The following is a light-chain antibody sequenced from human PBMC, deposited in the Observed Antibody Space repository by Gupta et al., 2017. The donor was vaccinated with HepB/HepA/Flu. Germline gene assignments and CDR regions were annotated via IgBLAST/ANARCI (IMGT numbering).Light chain of an antibody. CDR2: GAS. Sequence: ENVLTQSPGTLSLSPGERATLSCRASRSFSSSYLAWYQQKPGQAPRLLIYGASYRATGIPDRFSGSESGTDFTLTISRLEPEDFAVYYCQQYGSSPLYTFVQGTKLEIK. J-gene: IGKJ2*01. V-gene: IGKV3-20*01. CDR1: RSFSSSY. CDR3: QQYGSSPLYT.